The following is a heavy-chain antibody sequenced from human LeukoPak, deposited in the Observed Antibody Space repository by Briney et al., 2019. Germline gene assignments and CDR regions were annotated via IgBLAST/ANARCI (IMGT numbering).Heavy chain of an antibody. CDR3: ARTVIGTNYFND. CDR2: ISSSSTFI. CDR1: GFTFSSYG. D-gene: IGHD6-19*01. Sequence: PGRSLRLSCAASGFTFSSYGMHWVRQAPGKGLEWVSTISSSSTFIYYADSVKGRFTISRDNAKNSLDLQMNSLRAEDTAVYYCARTVIGTNYFNDWGQGTLVIVSS. J-gene: IGHJ4*02. V-gene: IGHV3-21*01.